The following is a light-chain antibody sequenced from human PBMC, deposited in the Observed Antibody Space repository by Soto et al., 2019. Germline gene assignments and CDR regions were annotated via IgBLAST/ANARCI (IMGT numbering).Light chain of an antibody. V-gene: IGLV2-8*01. CDR1: SSDVGNYNY. Sequence: QSALTQPPSASGSPGQSVTISCTGTSSDVGNYNYVSWYQQHPGKAPKLLIYEVTKRPSGVPDRFSGSKSANTASLTVSGLQAEDEADYYCISYAGSDNLVVGGGTKLTVL. CDR3: ISYAGSDNLV. CDR2: EVT. J-gene: IGLJ2*01.